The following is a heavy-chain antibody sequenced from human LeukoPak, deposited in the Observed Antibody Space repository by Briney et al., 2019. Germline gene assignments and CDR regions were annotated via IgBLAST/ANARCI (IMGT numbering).Heavy chain of an antibody. Sequence: ASVKVSCTASGYTFTGYHMHWVRQAPGQGLEWMGRINPNSGDTNNAQKFQGRVTMTRDTSISTAYMEVSRLRSDDTAVYYCARDYCSSTSCLFDYWGQGTLVTVSS. D-gene: IGHD2-2*01. CDR1: GYTFTGYH. J-gene: IGHJ4*02. CDR3: ARDYCSSTSCLFDY. V-gene: IGHV1-2*06. CDR2: INPNSGDT.